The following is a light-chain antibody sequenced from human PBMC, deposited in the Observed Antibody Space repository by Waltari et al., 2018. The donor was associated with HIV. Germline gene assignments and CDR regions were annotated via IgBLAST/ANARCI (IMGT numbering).Light chain of an antibody. CDR1: SSDVGAYNF. CDR2: EVS. J-gene: IGLJ2*01. Sequence: QSALTQPASVSGSPGQSITISCTGTSSDVGAYNFVSWYQQYPAKAPKLMIYEVSKRPAGVSDRFSGSKSANAASLTISGLQAEDEADYYGSSYTSSNAYVVFGGGTKLTVL. CDR3: SSYTSSNAYVV. V-gene: IGLV2-14*01.